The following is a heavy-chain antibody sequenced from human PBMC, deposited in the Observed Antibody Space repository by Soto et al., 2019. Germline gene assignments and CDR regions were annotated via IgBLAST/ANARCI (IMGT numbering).Heavy chain of an antibody. CDR2: ISGSDSST. D-gene: IGHD5-12*01. CDR1: GFIFSTYA. CDR3: AKDADIESTIFPRKLYS. Sequence: EVELLESGGGLVQPGGSLRLSCAASGFIFSTYAMTWVRQAPGKGLEWVSAISGSDSSTYYADSVKGRFTISRDNSNNTRYLQMDSLRAEDMAVYFCAKDADIESTIFPRKLYSWGQGTLVTVSS. V-gene: IGHV3-23*01. J-gene: IGHJ4*02.